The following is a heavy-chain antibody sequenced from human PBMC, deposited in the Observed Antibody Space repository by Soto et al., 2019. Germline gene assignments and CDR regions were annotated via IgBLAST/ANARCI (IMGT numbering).Heavy chain of an antibody. CDR3: ARDPLAGTAAGAGGMDV. D-gene: IGHD6-13*01. V-gene: IGHV3-30-3*01. CDR2: ISYDGSSK. Sequence: PGGSLRLSCAASGFTFSSYAMHWVRQAPGKGLEWVAIISYDGSSKYYADSVKGRFTISRDNSKNTLYLQTNSLRAEDTAVYYCARDPLAGTAAGAGGMDVWGQGTTVTVSS. J-gene: IGHJ6*02. CDR1: GFTFSSYA.